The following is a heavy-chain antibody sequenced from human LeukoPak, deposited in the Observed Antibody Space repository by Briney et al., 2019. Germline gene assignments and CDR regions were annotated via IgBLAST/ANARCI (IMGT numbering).Heavy chain of an antibody. D-gene: IGHD3-22*01. CDR1: GGSVSSGSYY. V-gene: IGHV4-30-4*01. Sequence: SETLSLTCTVSGGSVSSGSYYWSWIRQPPGKGLEWIGYIYYSGSTYYNPSLKSRVTISVDTSKNQFSLKLSSVTAADTAVYYCARVVPTLAPMTYDSSGTADYWGQRTLVTVSS. CDR3: ARVVPTLAPMTYDSSGTADY. CDR2: IYYSGST. J-gene: IGHJ4*02.